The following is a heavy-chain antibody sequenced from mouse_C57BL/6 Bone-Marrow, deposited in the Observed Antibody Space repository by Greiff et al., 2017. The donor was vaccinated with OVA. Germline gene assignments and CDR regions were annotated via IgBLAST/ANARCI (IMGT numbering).Heavy chain of an antibody. CDR3: TTLLLLQAMDY. CDR1: GFNIKDDY. CDR2: IDPENGDT. V-gene: IGHV14-4*01. D-gene: IGHD1-1*01. Sequence: EVKLQESGAELVRPGASVKLSCTASGFNIKDDYMHWVKQRPEQGLEWIGWIDPENGDTEYASKFQGQATITADTSSNTAYLQLSSLTSEDTAVYYCTTLLLLQAMDYWGQGTSVTVSS. J-gene: IGHJ4*01.